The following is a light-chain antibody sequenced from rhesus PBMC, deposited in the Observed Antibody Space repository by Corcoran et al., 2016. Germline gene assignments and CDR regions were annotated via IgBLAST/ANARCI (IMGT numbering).Light chain of an antibody. CDR1: QSLLDSDGYTH. Sequence: DIVMTQTPLSLPVTPGEPASISCRSSQSLLDSDGYTHSHWYLQKPGQSPQLLIYLVSNRASGVPDRFSGSGSGTDFTLKISRVEAEDVGVYYCMQTLQTPFTFGPGTKLDIK. J-gene: IGKJ3*01. V-gene: IGKV2-78*01. CDR3: MQTLQTPFT. CDR2: LVS.